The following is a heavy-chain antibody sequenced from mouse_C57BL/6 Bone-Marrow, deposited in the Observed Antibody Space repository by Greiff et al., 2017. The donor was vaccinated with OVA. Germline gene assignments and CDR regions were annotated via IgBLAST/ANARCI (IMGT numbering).Heavy chain of an antibody. J-gene: IGHJ3*01. CDR3: ARSRWLLQGLAY. D-gene: IGHD2-3*01. CDR1: GYTFTSYW. V-gene: IGHV1-50*01. CDR2: IDPSDSYT. Sequence: QVHVKQPGAELVKPGASVKLSCKASGYTFTSYWMQWVKQRPGQGLEWIGEIDPSDSYTNYNQKFKGKATLTVDTSSSTAYMQLSSLTSEDSAVYYCARSRWLLQGLAYWGQGTLVTVSA.